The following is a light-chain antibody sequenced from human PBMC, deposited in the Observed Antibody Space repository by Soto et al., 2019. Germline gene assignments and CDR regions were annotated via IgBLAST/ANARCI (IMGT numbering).Light chain of an antibody. Sequence: QSALTQPPSASGSPGQSVTISCTGTSSDVGGYNYVSWYQQHPGKAPKLIIYAVSKRPSGVPDRFSGSKSGNTASLSVSGRQAEDEADYYCSSYSGSNTSLYVFGTGTKLTVL. CDR3: SSYSGSNTSLYV. CDR2: AVS. J-gene: IGLJ1*01. V-gene: IGLV2-8*01. CDR1: SSDVGGYNY.